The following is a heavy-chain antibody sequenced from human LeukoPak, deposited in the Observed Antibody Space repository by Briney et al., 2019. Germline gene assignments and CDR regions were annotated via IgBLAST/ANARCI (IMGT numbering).Heavy chain of an antibody. CDR3: ARHVVGRSGYYLDY. CDR1: GFTFSSYA. D-gene: IGHD3-22*01. Sequence: PGGSLRLSCAASGFTFSSYAMSWIRQPPGKGLEWIGYIYYSGSTNYNPSLKSRVTISVDTSKNQFSLKLSSVTAADTAVYYCARHVVGRSGYYLDYWGQGTLVTVSS. CDR2: IYYSGST. V-gene: IGHV4-59*08. J-gene: IGHJ4*02.